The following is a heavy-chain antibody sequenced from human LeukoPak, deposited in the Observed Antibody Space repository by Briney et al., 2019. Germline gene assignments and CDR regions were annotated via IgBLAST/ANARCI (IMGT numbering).Heavy chain of an antibody. Sequence: ASVKVSCKASGYTFTSHDINWVRQATGQGLEWTGWMNPNSGNTGYAQKFQGRVTMTRNTSISTAYMELSSLRSEDTAVYYCARNAPKYDILTGLWWGKQTNWFDPWGQGTLVTVSS. CDR1: GYTFTSHD. V-gene: IGHV1-8*01. D-gene: IGHD3-9*01. CDR3: ARNAPKYDILTGLWWGKQTNWFDP. J-gene: IGHJ5*02. CDR2: MNPNSGNT.